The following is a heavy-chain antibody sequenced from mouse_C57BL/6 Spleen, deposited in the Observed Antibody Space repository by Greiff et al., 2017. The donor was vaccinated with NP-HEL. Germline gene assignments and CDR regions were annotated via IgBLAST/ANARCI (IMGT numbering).Heavy chain of an antibody. CDR3: ARPYDYDGAWFAD. CDR1: GYTFTDYY. J-gene: IGHJ3*01. D-gene: IGHD2-4*01. Sequence: VQLQQSGPVLVKPGASVKMSCKASGYTFTDYYMNWVKQSPGQSLEWIGVINPYNGGTSYNQKFKGKATLTVDKSSSTAYMELNSLTSEDSAVYYCARPYDYDGAWFADWGQGTLVTVSA. CDR2: INPYNGGT. V-gene: IGHV1-19*01.